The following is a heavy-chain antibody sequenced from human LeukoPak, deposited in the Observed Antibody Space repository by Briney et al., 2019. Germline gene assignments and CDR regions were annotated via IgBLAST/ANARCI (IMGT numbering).Heavy chain of an antibody. V-gene: IGHV4-39*07. D-gene: IGHD3-10*01. Sequence: SETLSLTCTVSGGSISTSNYYWGWIRQPPGKGLEWIGSIYSGSTYYSPSLKSRVTISLDTSRNQFSLKLNSVTAADTAVYYCAKSNGYGLIDIWGQGTMVTVSS. J-gene: IGHJ3*02. CDR1: GGSISTSNYY. CDR2: IYSGST. CDR3: AKSNGYGLIDI.